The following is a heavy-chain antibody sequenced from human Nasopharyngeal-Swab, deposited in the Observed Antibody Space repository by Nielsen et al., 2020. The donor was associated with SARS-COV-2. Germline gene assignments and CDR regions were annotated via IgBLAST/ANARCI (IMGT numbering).Heavy chain of an antibody. V-gene: IGHV1-8*01. D-gene: IGHD2-2*01. Sequence: ASVKVSCKASGYTFTSYDINWVRQATGQGLEWMGWMNPNSGTTGYAQKFQGRVTMTRNTSISTAYMELSSLRSEDTAVYSCAIGSSTSLGVGDAFDIWGQGTMVTVSS. CDR3: AIGSSTSLGVGDAFDI. CDR1: GYTFTSYD. CDR2: MNPNSGTT. J-gene: IGHJ3*02.